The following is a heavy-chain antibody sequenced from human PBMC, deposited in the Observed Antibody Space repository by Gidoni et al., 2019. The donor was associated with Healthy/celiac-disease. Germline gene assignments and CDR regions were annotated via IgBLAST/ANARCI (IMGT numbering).Heavy chain of an antibody. CDR1: GGSISSGGYY. D-gene: IGHD5-12*01. CDR2: IYYSGST. Sequence: QVQLQESGPGLVKPSQTLSLTCTVSGGSISSGGYYWSWIRQHPGKGLEWIGYIYYSGSTYYNPSLKSRVTISVDTSKNQFSLKLSSVTAADTAVYYCARGGDIVATIPAFDIWGQGTMVTVSS. V-gene: IGHV4-31*03. CDR3: ARGGDIVATIPAFDI. J-gene: IGHJ3*02.